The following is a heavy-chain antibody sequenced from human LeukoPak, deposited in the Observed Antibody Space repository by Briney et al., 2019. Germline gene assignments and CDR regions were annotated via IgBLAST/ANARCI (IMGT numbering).Heavy chain of an antibody. D-gene: IGHD6-6*01. CDR2: ISSSSSYI. CDR1: GFTFSSYS. Sequence: GGSLRLSCAASGFTFSSYSMNWVRQAPGKGLEWVSSISSSSSYIYYADSVKGRFTISRDNAKNSLYLQMNSLRAEDTAVYYCARGIRIAARLDYWGQGTLVTVSS. J-gene: IGHJ4*02. CDR3: ARGIRIAARLDY. V-gene: IGHV3-21*01.